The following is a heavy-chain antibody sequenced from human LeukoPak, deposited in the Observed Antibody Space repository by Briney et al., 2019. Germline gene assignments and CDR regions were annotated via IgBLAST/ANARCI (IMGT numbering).Heavy chain of an antibody. J-gene: IGHJ5*02. V-gene: IGHV4-30-4*08. CDR1: GGSISSGDYY. CDR2: IYYSGST. Sequence: SQTLSLTCTVSGGSISSGDYYWSWIRQPPGKGLEWIGYIYYSGSTYYNPSLKSRVTISVDTSKNQFSLKLSSVTAADTAVYYCARGRGRYCSSTSCYGNWFDPWGQGTLVTVSS. CDR3: ARGRGRYCSSTSCYGNWFDP. D-gene: IGHD2-2*01.